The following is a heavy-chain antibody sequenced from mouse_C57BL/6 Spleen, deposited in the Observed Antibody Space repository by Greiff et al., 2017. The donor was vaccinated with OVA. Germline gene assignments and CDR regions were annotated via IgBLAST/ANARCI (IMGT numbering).Heavy chain of an antibody. CDR2: IYPGDGDT. J-gene: IGHJ2*01. Sequence: QVQLKQSGPELVKPGASVKISCKASGYAFSSSWMNWVKQRPGQGLEWIGRIYPGDGDTNYNGKFKGKATLTADKSSSTAYMQLSSLTSEDSAVYFCARRGAQATFDYWGQGTTLTVSS. D-gene: IGHD3-2*02. CDR3: ARRGAQATFDY. V-gene: IGHV1-82*01. CDR1: GYAFSSSW.